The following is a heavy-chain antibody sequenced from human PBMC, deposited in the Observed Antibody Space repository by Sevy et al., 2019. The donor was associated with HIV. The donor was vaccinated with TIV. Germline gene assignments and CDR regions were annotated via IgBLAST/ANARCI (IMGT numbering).Heavy chain of an antibody. V-gene: IGHV1-69*13. CDR3: ARDPPRGSGSPRTGMDV. CDR2: IIPIFGTA. J-gene: IGHJ6*02. D-gene: IGHD3-10*01. Sequence: ASVKVSCKASGGTFSSYAISWVRQAPGQGLEWMGGIIPIFGTANYAQKFQGRVTITADESTSTAYMELSSLGSEDTAVYYCARDPPRGSGSPRTGMDVWGQGTTVTVSS. CDR1: GGTFSSYA.